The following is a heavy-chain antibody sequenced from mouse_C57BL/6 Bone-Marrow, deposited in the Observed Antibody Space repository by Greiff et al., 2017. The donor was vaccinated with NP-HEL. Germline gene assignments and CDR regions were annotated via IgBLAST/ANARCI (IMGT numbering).Heavy chain of an antibody. J-gene: IGHJ1*03. Sequence: VQLQQSGAELVRPGASVKLSCTASGFNIKDDYMHWVKQRPEQGLEWIGWIDPENGDTEYASKFQGKATITADTSSHTAYLQLSSLTSADTAVYYCATITTIVARYFDVGGRGTAVTVSS. CDR1: GFNIKDDY. V-gene: IGHV14-4*01. D-gene: IGHD1-1*01. CDR2: IDPENGDT. CDR3: ATITTIVARYFDV.